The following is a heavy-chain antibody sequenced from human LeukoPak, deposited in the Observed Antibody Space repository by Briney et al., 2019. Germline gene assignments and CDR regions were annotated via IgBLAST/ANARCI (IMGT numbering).Heavy chain of an antibody. CDR2: INPSSGST. CDR3: ARGGSSGYPDYYYYYMDV. CDR1: GYTFTSYY. V-gene: IGHV1-46*01. J-gene: IGHJ6*03. D-gene: IGHD3-9*01. Sequence: ASVKVSCKASGYTFTSYYMHWVRQAPGQGLEWMGIINPSSGSTSYAQKFQGRVTMTRDMSTSTVYMELSSLRSEDTAVYYCARGGSSGYPDYYYYYMDVWGKGTTVTVSS.